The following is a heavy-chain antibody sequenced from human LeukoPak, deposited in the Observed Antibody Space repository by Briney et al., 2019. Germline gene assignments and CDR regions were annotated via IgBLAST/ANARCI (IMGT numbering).Heavy chain of an antibody. CDR2: IYSGGST. D-gene: IGHD2-2*01. CDR1: GFTFGDYD. CDR3: ARDNSSPFDY. Sequence: GGSLRLSCTASGFTFGDYDMSWVRQALGKGLEWVSVIYSGGSTYYADSVKGRFTISRDNAKNSLYLQMNSLRAEDTAVYYCARDNSSPFDYWGQGTLVTVSS. V-gene: IGHV3-66*01. J-gene: IGHJ4*02.